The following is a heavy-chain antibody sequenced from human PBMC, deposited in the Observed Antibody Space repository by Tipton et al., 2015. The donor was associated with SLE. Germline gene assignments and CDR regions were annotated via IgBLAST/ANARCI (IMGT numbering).Heavy chain of an antibody. V-gene: IGHV4-61*02. CDR2: IYTSGST. J-gene: IGHJ4*02. CDR1: GGSISSSSYY. Sequence: TLSLTCIVSGGSISSSSYYWGWIRQPPGKGLEWIGRIYTSGSTNYNPSLKSRVTMSVDTSKNQFSLKLSSVTAADTAVYYCARDSGDSSSWYLDYWGQGTLVTVSS. CDR3: ARDSGDSSSWYLDY. D-gene: IGHD6-13*01.